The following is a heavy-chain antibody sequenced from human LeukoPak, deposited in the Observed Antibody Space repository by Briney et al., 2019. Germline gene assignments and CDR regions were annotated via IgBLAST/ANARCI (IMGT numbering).Heavy chain of an antibody. D-gene: IGHD6-19*01. J-gene: IGHJ4*02. CDR1: GFTFSDYY. V-gene: IGHV3-11*01. CDR2: ISSSGSTI. CDR3: AREARGGPGQWLVRVAYYFDY. Sequence: GGSLRLSCAASGFTFSDYYMSWIRQAPGEGLEWVSYISSSGSTIYCADSVKGRFTISRDNAKNSLYLQMNSLRAEDTAVYYCAREARGGPGQWLVRVAYYFDYWGQGTLVTVSS.